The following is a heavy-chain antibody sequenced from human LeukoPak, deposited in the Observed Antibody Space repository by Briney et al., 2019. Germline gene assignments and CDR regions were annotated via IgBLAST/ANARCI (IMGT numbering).Heavy chain of an antibody. CDR2: IWFDGSHK. V-gene: IGHV3-33*01. CDR1: GFTLSRYG. Sequence: PGRSLRLSCAASGFTLSRYGMHWVRQAPAKGLEWVAGIWFDGSHKNYAESVQGRFTISRDNSKSTLYLQMSSLRAEDTAVYYCARDRTAASWSGSFDYWGQGTLVTVSS. J-gene: IGHJ4*02. CDR3: ARDRTAASWSGSFDY. D-gene: IGHD3/OR15-3a*01.